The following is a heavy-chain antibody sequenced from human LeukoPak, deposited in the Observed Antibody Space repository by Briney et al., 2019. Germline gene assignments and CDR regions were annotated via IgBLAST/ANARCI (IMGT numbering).Heavy chain of an antibody. V-gene: IGHV3-30*04. CDR1: GFTFSSYA. J-gene: IGHJ5*02. CDR3: ARGGVRWFGELSYNWFDP. D-gene: IGHD3-10*01. CDR2: ISYDGSNK. Sequence: RGSLRLSCAASGFTFSSYAMHWVRQAPGKGLEWVAVISYDGSNKYYADSVKGRFTISRDNSKNTLYLQMNSLRAEDTAVYYCARGGVRWFGELSYNWFDPWGQGTLVTVSS.